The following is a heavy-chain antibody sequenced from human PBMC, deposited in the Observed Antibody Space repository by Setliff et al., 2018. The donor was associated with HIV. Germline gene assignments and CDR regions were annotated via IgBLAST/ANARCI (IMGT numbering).Heavy chain of an antibody. V-gene: IGHV1-46*01. Sequence: ASVKVSCKPSGYIFSNYYLHWVRQGPGQGLEWMGLINPSGAGTSYAQKFEGRVTMTRDTSTDTVYMELSSLKSDDTAVYYCARRESDYGTKAGFRYWGQGTLVTVTS. CDR2: INPSGAGT. CDR1: GYIFSNYY. J-gene: IGHJ4*02. CDR3: ARRESDYGTKAGFRY. D-gene: IGHD4-17*01.